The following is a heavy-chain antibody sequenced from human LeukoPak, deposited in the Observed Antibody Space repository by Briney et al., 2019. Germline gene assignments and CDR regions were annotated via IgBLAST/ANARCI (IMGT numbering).Heavy chain of an antibody. CDR1: GGSISSYY. J-gene: IGHJ4*02. CDR3: ARHRRYCSGGSCYYTHYFDY. CDR2: IYYSGST. Sequence: SETLSLTCTVSGGSISSYYWSWIRQPPGKGLEWIGYIYYSGSTNYNPSLKSRVTISVDTSKNQFSLKLSSVTAADTAVYYCARHRRYCSGGSCYYTHYFDYWGQGTLVTVSS. V-gene: IGHV4-59*08. D-gene: IGHD2-15*01.